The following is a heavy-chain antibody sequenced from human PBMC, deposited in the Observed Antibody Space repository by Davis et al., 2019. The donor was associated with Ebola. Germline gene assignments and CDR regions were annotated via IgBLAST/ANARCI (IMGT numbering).Heavy chain of an antibody. Sequence: GESLKISCAASGFTFSSYAMHWVRQAPGKGLEWVAVISYDGSNKYYADSVKGRFTISRDNSKNTLYLQMNSLRAEDTAVYYCARGIAVAGIDWGQGTLVTVSS. CDR1: GFTFSSYA. D-gene: IGHD6-19*01. CDR2: ISYDGSNK. CDR3: ARGIAVAGID. J-gene: IGHJ4*02. V-gene: IGHV3-30*14.